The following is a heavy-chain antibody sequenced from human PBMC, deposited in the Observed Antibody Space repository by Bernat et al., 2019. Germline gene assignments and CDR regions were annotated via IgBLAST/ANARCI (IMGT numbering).Heavy chain of an antibody. Sequence: QVQLVESGGGVVQPGRSLRLSCAASGFTFSSYPMHWVRQAPGKGLEWVAVISYDGSNKYYADSVKGRFTISRDNSKNTLYLQMNSLRAEDTAVYYCARPPGSYGSASGPFDYWGQGTLVTVSS. J-gene: IGHJ4*02. CDR1: GFTFSSYP. CDR3: ARPPGSYGSASGPFDY. D-gene: IGHD5-18*01. V-gene: IGHV3-30*01. CDR2: ISYDGSNK.